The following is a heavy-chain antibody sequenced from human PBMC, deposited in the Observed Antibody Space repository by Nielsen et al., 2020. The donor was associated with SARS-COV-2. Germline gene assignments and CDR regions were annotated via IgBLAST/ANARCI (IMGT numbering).Heavy chain of an antibody. D-gene: IGHD6-19*01. Sequence: GGSLRLSCAASGFTFSSYEMNWVRQAPGKGLEWVSYISSSGSTIYYADSVKGRFTISRDNAKNSLYLQMNSLRAEDTAVYYCARDIAVAGTEYFQHWGQGTLVTVSS. CDR1: GFTFSSYE. J-gene: IGHJ1*01. V-gene: IGHV3-48*03. CDR3: ARDIAVAGTEYFQH. CDR2: ISSSGSTI.